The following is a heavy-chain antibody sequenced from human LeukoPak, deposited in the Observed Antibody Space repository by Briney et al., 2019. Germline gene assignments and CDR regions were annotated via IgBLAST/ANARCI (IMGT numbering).Heavy chain of an antibody. CDR1: GGSIGSNNYY. D-gene: IGHD3-10*01. V-gene: IGHV4-39*01. J-gene: IGHJ5*02. Sequence: SETLSLTCTVSGGSIGSNNYYWGWIRQPPGKGLEWIGSIYYSGYTYYNPSLKSRVTISVDTSKNQFSLKLSSVTAADTAVYYCARGDRGRFDPWGQGTLVTVSS. CDR3: ARGDRGRFDP. CDR2: IYYSGYT.